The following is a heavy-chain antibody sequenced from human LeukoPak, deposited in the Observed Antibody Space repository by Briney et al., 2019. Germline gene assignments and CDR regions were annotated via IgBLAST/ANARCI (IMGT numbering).Heavy chain of an antibody. D-gene: IGHD3-9*01. CDR3: AREQEYYDILTGCYPSGGFDY. Sequence: GGSLRLSCAASGFTFSSYSMNWVRQAPGKGLERVSSISSSSSYIYYADSVKGRFTISRDNAKNSLYLQMNSLRAEDTAVYYCAREQEYYDILTGCYPSGGFDYWGQGTLVTVSA. J-gene: IGHJ4*02. CDR2: ISSSSSYI. V-gene: IGHV3-21*01. CDR1: GFTFSSYS.